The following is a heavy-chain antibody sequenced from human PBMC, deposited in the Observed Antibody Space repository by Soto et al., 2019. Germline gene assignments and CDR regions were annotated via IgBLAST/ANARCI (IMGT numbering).Heavy chain of an antibody. CDR2: IYYSGST. CDR3: ARNLGLGEFWVNWAGP. J-gene: IGHJ5*02. V-gene: IGHV4-39*01. Sequence: SEPLSLTCTVSCGSISSSSYYWGWIRQPPGKGLEWIGSIYYSGSTYYNPSLKSRVTISVDTSKNQFSLKLSSVTAADTAVYYCARNLGLGEFWVNWAGPWGQGTLGTV. CDR1: CGSISSSSYY. D-gene: IGHD3-10*01.